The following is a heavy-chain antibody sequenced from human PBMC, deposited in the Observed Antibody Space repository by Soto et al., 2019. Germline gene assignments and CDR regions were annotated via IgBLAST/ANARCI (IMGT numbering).Heavy chain of an antibody. CDR3: ASNKNGGGDSGYDRTRRYYFDY. J-gene: IGHJ4*02. V-gene: IGHV4-31*03. CDR1: GGSISSGGYY. CDR2: IYYSGST. Sequence: QVQLQESGPGLVKPSQTLSLTCTVSGGSISSGGYYWSWIRQHPGKGLEWIGYIYYSGSTYYNPSLKRRVTISVDTSKNQFSLKLSSVTAADTAVYYCASNKNGGGDSGYDRTRRYYFDYWGQGTLVTVSS. D-gene: IGHD5-12*01.